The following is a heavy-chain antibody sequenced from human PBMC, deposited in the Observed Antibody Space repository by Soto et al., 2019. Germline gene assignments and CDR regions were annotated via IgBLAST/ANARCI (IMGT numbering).Heavy chain of an antibody. CDR3: AHSTVPQRYMIVENWFDP. D-gene: IGHD3-22*01. J-gene: IGHJ5*02. CDR2: IFSNDEK. CDR1: GFSLSNAKMG. Sequence: SGPTLVNPTETLTLTCTVSGFSLSNAKMGVSWIRQPPGKALEWLAHIFSNDEKSYTTSLKSRLTISKDTSKSQVVLTMTNIDPVDTATYYCAHSTVPQRYMIVENWFDPWGQGTLVTVSS. V-gene: IGHV2-26*01.